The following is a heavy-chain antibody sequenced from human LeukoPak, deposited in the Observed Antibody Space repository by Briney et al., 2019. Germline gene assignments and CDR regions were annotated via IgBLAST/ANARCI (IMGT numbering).Heavy chain of an antibody. CDR2: ISYDGTNK. CDR1: GFTVSSNY. V-gene: IGHV3-30-3*01. Sequence: GGSLRLSCAASGFTVSSNYMSWVRQAPGKGLEWVALISYDGTNKYYADSVKGRFTISRDNSRNTLYLQMNSLRAEDTAVYYCARDRAKVIATLMGWGQGTLVTVSS. J-gene: IGHJ4*02. CDR3: ARDRAKVIATLMG. D-gene: IGHD2-21*01.